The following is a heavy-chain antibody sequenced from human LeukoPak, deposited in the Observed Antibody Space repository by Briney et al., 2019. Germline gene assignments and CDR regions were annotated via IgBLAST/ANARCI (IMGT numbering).Heavy chain of an antibody. V-gene: IGHV4-39*07. CDR2: IYYSGST. Sequence: SETLSLTCTVSGGSISSSSYYWGWIRQPPGKGLEWIGSIYYSGSTYYNPSLKSRVTISVDTSKNQFSLKLSSVTAADTAVYFCARGGGCTTTSCDFDWWGQGTQVTVSS. CDR3: ARGGGCTTTSCDFDW. D-gene: IGHD2-8*01. J-gene: IGHJ4*02. CDR1: GGSISSSSYY.